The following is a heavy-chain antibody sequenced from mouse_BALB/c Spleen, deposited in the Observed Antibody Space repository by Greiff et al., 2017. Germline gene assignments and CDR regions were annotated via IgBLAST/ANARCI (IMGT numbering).Heavy chain of an antibody. CDR2: ISSGGST. Sequence: DVQLVESGGGLVKPGGSLKLSCAASGFTFSSYAMSWVRQTPEKRLEWVASISSGGSTYYPDSVKGRFTISRDNARNILYLQMSSLRSEDTAMYYCARGKIYYDYDGFAYWGQGTLVTVSA. V-gene: IGHV5-6-5*01. CDR1: GFTFSSYA. D-gene: IGHD2-4*01. CDR3: ARGKIYYDYDGFAY. J-gene: IGHJ3*01.